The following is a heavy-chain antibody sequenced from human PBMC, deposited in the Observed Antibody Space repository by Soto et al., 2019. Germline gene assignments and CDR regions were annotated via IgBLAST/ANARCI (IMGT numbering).Heavy chain of an antibody. CDR3: ARGAATPNFDY. Sequence: PSETLSLTCTVSGGSISSGGYYWSWIRQHPGKGLEWIGYIYYSGSTYYNPSLKSRVTISVDTSKNQFSLKLSSVTAADTAVYYCARGAATPNFDYWGQGTLVTVSS. CDR2: IYYSGST. D-gene: IGHD3-16*01. V-gene: IGHV4-31*03. CDR1: GGSISSGGYY. J-gene: IGHJ4*02.